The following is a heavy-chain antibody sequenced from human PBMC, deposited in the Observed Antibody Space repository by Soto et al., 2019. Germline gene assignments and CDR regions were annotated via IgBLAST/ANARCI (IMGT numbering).Heavy chain of an antibody. V-gene: IGHV1-18*01. Sequence: QIQLVQTGTEVKRPGASVKVSCRVAGYTFTGYGISWMRQAPGQGLEWMGWVSGRNGDTKYEENYQRRVTMTIDTSTSTAYMELRSLRSDDTAVYYCARDISYYHDDSGYSTFDYWGQGTLVTVSP. CDR2: VSGRNGDT. D-gene: IGHD3-22*01. J-gene: IGHJ4*02. CDR1: GYTFTGYG. CDR3: ARDISYYHDDSGYSTFDY.